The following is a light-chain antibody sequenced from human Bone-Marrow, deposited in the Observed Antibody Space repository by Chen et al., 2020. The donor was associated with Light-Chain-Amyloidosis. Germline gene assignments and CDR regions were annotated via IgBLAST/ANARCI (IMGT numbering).Light chain of an antibody. CDR2: RDA. Sequence: SYELTQPPSVSVSPGQTARITCSGDDLPTKYAYWYQQKPGQAPVLVIHRDAERPSGISERFSGSSSGTTATLTISGVQAGDEADYHCQSADSSGTYEAIFGGGTKLTVL. J-gene: IGLJ2*01. CDR3: QSADSSGTYEAI. V-gene: IGLV3-25*03. CDR1: DLPTKY.